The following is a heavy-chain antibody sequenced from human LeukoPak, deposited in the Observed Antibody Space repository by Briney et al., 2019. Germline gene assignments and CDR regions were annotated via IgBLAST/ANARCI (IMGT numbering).Heavy chain of an antibody. D-gene: IGHD1-26*01. Sequence: PGGSLRLSCAASGFTFSSYEMNWVRQAPGKGLEWVSHISRSGSTIYYADSVKGRFTISRDNPKNSLSLQMSSLRAEDTAVYYCARGGGMGTTSGDYWGQGTLVTVSS. CDR2: ISRSGSTI. CDR3: ARGGGMGTTSGDY. CDR1: GFTFSSYE. J-gene: IGHJ4*02. V-gene: IGHV3-48*03.